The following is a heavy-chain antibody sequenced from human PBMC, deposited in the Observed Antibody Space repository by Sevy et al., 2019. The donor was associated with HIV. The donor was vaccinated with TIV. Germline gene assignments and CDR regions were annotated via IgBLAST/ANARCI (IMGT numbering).Heavy chain of an antibody. CDR2: IRSKDYAGAT. CDR3: TRGYYYDSSGYSDY. D-gene: IGHD3-22*01. V-gene: IGHV3-49*03. CDR1: GFTFGDYA. J-gene: IGHJ4*02. Sequence: GGSLRLSCTGSGFTFGDYAMSWFRQAPGMGLEWVGFIRSKDYAGATEYAASVKGRFTISRDDSKIIADLQMNSLKTEDTAVYYCTRGYYYDSSGYSDYWGQGTLVTVSS.